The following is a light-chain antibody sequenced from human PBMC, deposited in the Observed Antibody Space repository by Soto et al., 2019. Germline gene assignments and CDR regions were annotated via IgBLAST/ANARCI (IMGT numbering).Light chain of an antibody. CDR2: VAS. CDR1: QGISNY. V-gene: IGKV1-27*01. CDR3: QKYNSAPWT. Sequence: DIQMTQSPSSLSASVGDRVTITCRASQGISNYLAWYQQQPGKVPKLLIYVASTLQSGVPSRFSGSGSGTDFTLTISSLQTEDDATYYCQKYNSAPWTFGQGTKVEIK. J-gene: IGKJ1*01.